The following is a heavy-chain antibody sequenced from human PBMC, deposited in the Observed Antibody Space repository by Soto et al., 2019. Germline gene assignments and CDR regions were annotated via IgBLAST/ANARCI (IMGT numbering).Heavy chain of an antibody. CDR1: GFNFSTYW. CDR2: INPDGNVG. J-gene: IGHJ4*02. D-gene: IGHD4-4*01. CDR3: AGWGGHDYNY. V-gene: IGHV3-7*03. Sequence: GGALRLSCVVSGFNFSTYWMNSVRQAPGKGLEWVANINPDGNVGTYVDSVRGRFTTSSDNAKNSLYLQMNRLRADDTAVYFCAGWGGHDYNYWGQGIMVTVSA.